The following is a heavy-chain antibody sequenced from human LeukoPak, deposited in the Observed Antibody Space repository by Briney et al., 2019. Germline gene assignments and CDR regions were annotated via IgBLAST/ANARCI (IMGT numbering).Heavy chain of an antibody. V-gene: IGHV3-7*01. D-gene: IGHD1-26*01. Sequence: PGGSLRLSCAASGFTFSDYYMSWVRQAPGKGLERVANIKQDGSEKYYVDSVKGRFTISRDNAKNSLYLQMNSLRAEDTAVYYCARDTLLGSAHAFDIWGQGTMVTVSS. CDR1: GFTFSDYY. J-gene: IGHJ3*02. CDR2: IKQDGSEK. CDR3: ARDTLLGSAHAFDI.